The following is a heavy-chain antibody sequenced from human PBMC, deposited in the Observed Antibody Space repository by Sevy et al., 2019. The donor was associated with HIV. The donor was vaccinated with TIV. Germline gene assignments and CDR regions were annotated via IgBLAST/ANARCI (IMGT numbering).Heavy chain of an antibody. CDR1: GFTFSSYA. CDR3: ASLSYYDSSSFMPVPFDY. V-gene: IGHV3-30-3*01. D-gene: IGHD3-22*01. Sequence: GGSLRLSCAASGFTFSSYAMHWVRQAPGKGLEWVAVISYDGSNKYYADSVKGRFTISRDNSKNTLYLQMNSLRAEDTAVYYCASLSYYDSSSFMPVPFDYWGQGTLVTVSS. CDR2: ISYDGSNK. J-gene: IGHJ4*02.